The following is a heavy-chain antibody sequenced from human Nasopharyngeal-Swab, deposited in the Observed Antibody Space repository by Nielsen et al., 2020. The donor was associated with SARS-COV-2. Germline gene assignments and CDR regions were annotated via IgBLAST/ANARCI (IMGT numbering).Heavy chain of an antibody. V-gene: IGHV3-23*01. CDR2: ISGSGGSR. Sequence: GESLKISCAASGFTFSSYPMNWVRQAPGKELEWVSSISGSGGSRYYADSVKGRFTISRDNSKNTLYLQMNNLRAEDTAVYYCARDHKNWNFPNWFDPWGQGTLVTVSS. CDR3: ARDHKNWNFPNWFDP. J-gene: IGHJ5*01. CDR1: GFTFSSYP. D-gene: IGHD1-7*01.